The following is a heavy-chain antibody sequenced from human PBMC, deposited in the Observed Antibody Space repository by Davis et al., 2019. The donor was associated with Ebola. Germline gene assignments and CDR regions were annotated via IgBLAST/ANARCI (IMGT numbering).Heavy chain of an antibody. Sequence: GESLKISCAASGFTFSDYYISWIRQAPGKGLEWVSYISSSGSTIYYADSVKGRFTISRDNAKNSLYLQMNSLRAEDTAVYYCARGGTGTGVWFDPWGQGTLVTVSS. CDR3: ARGGTGTGVWFDP. CDR2: ISSSGSTI. D-gene: IGHD1-1*01. J-gene: IGHJ5*02. V-gene: IGHV3-11*01. CDR1: GFTFSDYY.